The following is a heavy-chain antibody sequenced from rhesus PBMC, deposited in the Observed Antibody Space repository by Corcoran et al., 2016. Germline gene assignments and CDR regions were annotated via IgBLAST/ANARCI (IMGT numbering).Heavy chain of an antibody. Sequence: QGQLQESGPGLVKPSETLPLTCAVSGASISSHYWSWLRQHPGKGLEWIGYISGGRSSTKHNPSLKGRVTISRDTSKNQISLKLTSVTAADTAVYYCARDESNRFDVWGAGVLVTVSS. CDR3: ARDESNRFDV. CDR2: ISGGRSST. V-gene: IGHV4S11*01. J-gene: IGHJ5-1*01. CDR1: GASISSHY.